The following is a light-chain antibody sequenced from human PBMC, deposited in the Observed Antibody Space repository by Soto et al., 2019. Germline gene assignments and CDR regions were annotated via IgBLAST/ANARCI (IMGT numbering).Light chain of an antibody. Sequence: ENVLTQSPGTLYLSPGERATLSCRASQTLSSNFLVWYQQKPGQAPRLLIYGASTRASGVPDRFSGSGSGTDFTLTISRLEPEDFAVYYCQQYGSSPFTFGPGT. CDR1: QTLSSNF. CDR3: QQYGSSPFT. CDR2: GAS. J-gene: IGKJ3*01. V-gene: IGKV3-20*01.